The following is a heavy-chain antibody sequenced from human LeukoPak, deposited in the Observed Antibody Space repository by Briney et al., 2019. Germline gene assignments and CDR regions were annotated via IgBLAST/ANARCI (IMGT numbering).Heavy chain of an antibody. J-gene: IGHJ4*02. D-gene: IGHD3-16*01. V-gene: IGHV1-2*02. CDR1: GYTFNDHY. CDR2: INPNSGGT. Sequence: ASVKVSCKAAGYTFNDHYIHWVRPAPGQGLEWMGWINPNSGGTNYAQKLQGRVTMTRDTSISTAYMELSSLRSDDTAVYYCARYPIYAFVWGSYGYTFDYWGQGTLVTVSS. CDR3: ARYPIYAFVWGSYGYTFDY.